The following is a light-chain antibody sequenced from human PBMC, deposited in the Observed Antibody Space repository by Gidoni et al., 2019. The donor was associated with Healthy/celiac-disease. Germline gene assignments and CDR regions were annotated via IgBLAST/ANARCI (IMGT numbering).Light chain of an antibody. CDR3: QQYGSSPPIT. CDR2: GAS. J-gene: IGKJ4*01. CDR1: QSVSSSY. V-gene: IGKV3-20*01. Sequence: VLTQSPGTLSLSPGERATLSCRASQSVSSSYLAWYQQTPGQAPRLLIYGASSRATGIPDRFSGSGSGTDFTLTISRLEPEDFAVYYCQQYGSSPPITFGGGTKVEIK.